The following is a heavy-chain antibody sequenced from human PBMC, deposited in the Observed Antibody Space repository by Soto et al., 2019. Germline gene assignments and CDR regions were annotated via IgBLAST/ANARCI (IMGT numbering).Heavy chain of an antibody. CDR2: ISTYNGNT. V-gene: IGHV1-18*04. CDR3: ARMIASALDY. CDR1: GYTFTLYA. D-gene: IGHD2-21*01. J-gene: IGHJ4*02. Sequence: QVQLVQSGSEVNKPGASVKVSCKTSGYTFTLYAISWVRQAPGQGLEWMGWISTYNGNTKYAQKLQGRVTMTTDTSTSTAYMELRSLKSDDTAVYCCARMIASALDYWGQGTLVTVSS.